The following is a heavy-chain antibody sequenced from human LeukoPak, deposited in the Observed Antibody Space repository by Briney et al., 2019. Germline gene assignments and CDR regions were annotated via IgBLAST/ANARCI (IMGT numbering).Heavy chain of an antibody. D-gene: IGHD3-10*01. CDR1: GFTFSSYS. V-gene: IGHV3-21*01. CDR2: ISSSSSYI. CDR3: AKGITSNDAFDV. J-gene: IGHJ3*01. Sequence: GGSLRLSCAASGFTFSSYSMNWVRQAPGKGLEWVSSISSSSSYIYYADSVKGRFTISRDNAKNSLYLQMNSLRAEDTAVYYCAKGITSNDAFDVWGQGTMVTVS.